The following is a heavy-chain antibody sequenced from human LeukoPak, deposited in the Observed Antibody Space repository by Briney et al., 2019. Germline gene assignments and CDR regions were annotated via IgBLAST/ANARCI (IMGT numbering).Heavy chain of an antibody. J-gene: IGHJ6*04. CDR3: ARARSAGNIYYYGMDV. CDR1: GGSISSGDYY. CDR2: IYYSGST. Sequence: SQTLSLTCTVSGGSISSGDYYWSWIRQPPGKGLEWIGYIYYSGSTYYNPSLKSRVTISVDTSKNQFSLKLSSVTAADTAVYYCARARSAGNIYYYGMDVWGKGTTSPSPQ. V-gene: IGHV4-30-4*01. D-gene: IGHD6-13*01.